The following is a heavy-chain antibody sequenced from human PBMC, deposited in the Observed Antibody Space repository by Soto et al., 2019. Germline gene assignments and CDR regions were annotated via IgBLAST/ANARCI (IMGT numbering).Heavy chain of an antibody. V-gene: IGHV1-18*04. CDR3: ARGPGGYCSGGSCQNWFDP. CDR1: GYTFTSYG. D-gene: IGHD2-15*01. J-gene: IGHJ5*02. Sequence: ASVKVSCKASGYTFTSYGISWVRQAPGQGLEWMGWISAYNGNTNYAQKLQGRVTMTTDTSTSTAYMELRSLRSDDTAVYYCARGPGGYCSGGSCQNWFDPWGQGTLVTVSS. CDR2: ISAYNGNT.